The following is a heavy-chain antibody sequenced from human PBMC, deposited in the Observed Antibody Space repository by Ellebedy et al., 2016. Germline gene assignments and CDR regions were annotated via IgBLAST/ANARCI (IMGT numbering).Heavy chain of an antibody. CDR3: AREHEYGDYAAYNWFDP. V-gene: IGHV7-4-1*02. J-gene: IGHJ5*02. D-gene: IGHD4-17*01. CDR1: GYTFTNYI. CDR2: INPNTGDP. Sequence: ASVKVSCKAAGYTFTNYIINWVRQAPGQGLEWMGWINPNTGDPTYAQGFTGRYVFSLGTSVSTAYLQISNLQTEDTAIYFCAREHEYGDYAAYNWFDPWGQGTLVTVSS.